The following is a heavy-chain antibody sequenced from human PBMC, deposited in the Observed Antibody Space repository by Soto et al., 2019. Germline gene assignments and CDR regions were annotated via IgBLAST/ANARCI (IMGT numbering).Heavy chain of an antibody. CDR3: ASIYDSIDI. Sequence: QVQLVESGGGLVKPGGSLRLSCAASRFTFSDYYMSWLRQAPGKGLEWVSYITSSGSYTNYADSVKGRFTISRDNAKNSLYLQMISLRAEDTAVYYCASIYDSIDIWGQGTMFTVSS. J-gene: IGHJ3*02. CDR2: ITSSGSYT. D-gene: IGHD3-22*01. CDR1: RFTFSDYY. V-gene: IGHV3-11*06.